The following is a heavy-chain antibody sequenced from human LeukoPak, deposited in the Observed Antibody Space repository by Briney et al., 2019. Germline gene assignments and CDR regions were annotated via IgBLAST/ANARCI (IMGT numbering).Heavy chain of an antibody. CDR1: GYTFTSYG. J-gene: IGHJ4*02. D-gene: IGHD6-13*01. CDR3: ARDQYLDSSRFHYFDS. V-gene: IGHV1-18*01. CDR2: ISAYNGNT. Sequence: ASVKVSCKASGYTFTSYGISWVRQAPGQGLEWMGWISAYNGNTNYAQKLQGRVTMTRDTSTSTVYMELSSLREEDTALYYCARDQYLDSSRFHYFDSWGQGTLDTVSS.